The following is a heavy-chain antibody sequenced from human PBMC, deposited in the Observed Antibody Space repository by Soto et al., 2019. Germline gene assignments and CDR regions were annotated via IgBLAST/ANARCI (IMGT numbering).Heavy chain of an antibody. CDR1: GFTFNNYS. V-gene: IGHV3-23*01. CDR2: VSGSGDAT. D-gene: IGHD3-22*01. CDR3: AKDKEVAYYYVRSCYYGNAFDM. Sequence: GGSLRLSCAASGFTFNNYSMSWARQAPGKGLDWVSSVSGSGDATNYADSVKGRFTISRDNSKNTLYLQLNSLRAEDTAVYYCAKDKEVAYYYVRSCYYGNAFDMWGQGTMVTVSS. J-gene: IGHJ3*02.